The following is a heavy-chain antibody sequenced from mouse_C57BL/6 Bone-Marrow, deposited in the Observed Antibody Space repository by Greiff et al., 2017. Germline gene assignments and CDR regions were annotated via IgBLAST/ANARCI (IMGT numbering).Heavy chain of an antibody. J-gene: IGHJ2*01. CDR2: INPSNGGT. V-gene: IGHV1-53*01. D-gene: IGHD2-1*01. CDR1: GYTFTSYW. CDR3: ARSRGYYGNYVSN. Sequence: QVQLQQPGPELVKPGASVKLSCKASGYTFTSYWMHWVKQRPGQGLEWIGNINPSNGGTNYNEKFKSKATLTVDKSSSTAYMQLSSLTSEDSAVYYCARSRGYYGNYVSNWGQGTTLTVSS.